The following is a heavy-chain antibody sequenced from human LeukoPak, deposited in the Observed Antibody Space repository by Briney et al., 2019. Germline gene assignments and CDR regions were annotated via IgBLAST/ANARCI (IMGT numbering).Heavy chain of an antibody. J-gene: IGHJ4*02. D-gene: IGHD3-3*01. CDR1: GFIFGNYD. CDR3: AKVINSGYYYYFDF. Sequence: GGSLRLSCAASGFIFGNYDMHWVRQAPGKGLEWVAVTSYDGSNKYYADSVKGRFTISRDNSKNTLYMQMNSLRAEDTAVYYCAKVINSGYYYYFDFWSQGTLVTVSS. CDR2: TSYDGSNK. V-gene: IGHV3-30-3*01.